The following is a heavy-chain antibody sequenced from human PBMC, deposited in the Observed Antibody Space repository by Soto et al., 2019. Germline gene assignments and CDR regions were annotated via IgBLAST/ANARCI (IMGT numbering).Heavy chain of an antibody. Sequence: EVQLVESGGGLVQPGGSLRLSCAASGFTFGNYWMPWVRQAPGKGLEWVSRMNSDGSTTDYADSVKGRFTVSRDNAKNTLYLQMNSLRAEDTAVYYCATAEVDYWGPGTLVTVSS. CDR1: GFTFGNYW. CDR2: MNSDGSTT. J-gene: IGHJ4*02. CDR3: ATAEVDY. V-gene: IGHV3-74*01.